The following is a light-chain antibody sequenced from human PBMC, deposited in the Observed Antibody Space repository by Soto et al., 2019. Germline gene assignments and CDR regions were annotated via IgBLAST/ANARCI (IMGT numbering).Light chain of an antibody. CDR1: QSISSW. CDR3: QQYSTYRT. J-gene: IGKJ1*01. CDR2: KAS. V-gene: IGKV1-5*03. Sequence: DIQMTQSPSTLSASVGDRVTITCRASQSISSWLAWYQQKPGKAPKLLIYKASSLESGVPSRFSGSGSGTEFTLTISSLQPDDFATHYCQQYSTYRTFGQGTKVEIK.